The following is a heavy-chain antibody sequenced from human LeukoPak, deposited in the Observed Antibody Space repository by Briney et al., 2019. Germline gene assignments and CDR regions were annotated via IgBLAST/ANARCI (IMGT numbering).Heavy chain of an antibody. V-gene: IGHV3-48*03. Sequence: GGSLRLSCAASGFTFSSYEMNWVRQAPGEGLEWVSYISSSGSTIYYADSMKGRFTISRDNAKNSLYLQMNSLRAEDTAVYYCARGYYYGSGSYGYWGQGTLVTVSS. CDR2: ISSSGSTI. D-gene: IGHD3-10*01. CDR3: ARGYYYGSGSYGY. J-gene: IGHJ4*02. CDR1: GFTFSSYE.